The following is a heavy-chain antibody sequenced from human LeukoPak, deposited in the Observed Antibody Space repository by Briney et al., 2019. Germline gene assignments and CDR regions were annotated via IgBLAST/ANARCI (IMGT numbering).Heavy chain of an antibody. J-gene: IGHJ5*02. Sequence: SETLSLTCAVYGGSFSGYYWSWIRQPPGKGLEWIGEINHSGSTNYNPSLKSRVTISVDTSKNQFSLKLSSVTAADTAVYYCARGGASITIFGVVIPLFDPWGQGTLVTVS. V-gene: IGHV4-34*01. CDR1: GGSFSGYY. CDR3: ARGGASITIFGVVIPLFDP. D-gene: IGHD3-3*01. CDR2: INHSGST.